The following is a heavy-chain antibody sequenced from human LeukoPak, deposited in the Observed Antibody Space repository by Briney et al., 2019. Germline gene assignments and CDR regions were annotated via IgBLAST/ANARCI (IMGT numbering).Heavy chain of an antibody. V-gene: IGHV3-23*01. CDR1: GFTFSSYG. Sequence: PGGTLRLSCAASGFTFSSYGMSWVRQAPGKGLEWVSAISGSGGSTYYADSVKGRFTISRDNSKNTLYLQMNSLRAEDTAVYYCAKEVEYYYDSSGYLYYYYYMDVWGKGTTVTVSS. CDR3: AKEVEYYYDSSGYLYYYYYMDV. CDR2: ISGSGGST. J-gene: IGHJ6*03. D-gene: IGHD3-22*01.